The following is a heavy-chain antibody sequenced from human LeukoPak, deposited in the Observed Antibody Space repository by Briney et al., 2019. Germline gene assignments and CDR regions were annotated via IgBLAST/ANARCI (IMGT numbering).Heavy chain of an antibody. CDR2: IYYSGST. D-gene: IGHD4-17*01. J-gene: IGHJ4*02. CDR1: GGSISSYY. CDR3: ASFNDYVGYFDY. V-gene: IGHV4-59*01. Sequence: KSSETLSLTCTVSGGSISSYYWSWIRQPPGKGLEWIGYIYYSGSTNYNPSLKSRVTISVDTSKNQFSLKLSSVTAADTAVYYCASFNDYVGYFDYWGQGTLVTVSS.